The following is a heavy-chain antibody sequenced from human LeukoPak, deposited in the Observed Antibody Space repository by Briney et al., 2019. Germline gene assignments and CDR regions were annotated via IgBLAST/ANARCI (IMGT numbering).Heavy chain of an antibody. CDR1: GFTFNNYW. D-gene: IGHD3-22*01. V-gene: IGHV3-74*01. Sequence: PGGSLRLSCAASGFTFNNYWMHWVRQAPGKGLVWVSRINSDGSSSIYADSVKGRFTFSRDNAKNTLYLQMNSLRAEDTAVYYCVRDKFGTLIHGSSCFDSWGQGTLVTVSS. CDR2: INSDGSSS. CDR3: VRDKFGTLIHGSSCFDS. J-gene: IGHJ4*02.